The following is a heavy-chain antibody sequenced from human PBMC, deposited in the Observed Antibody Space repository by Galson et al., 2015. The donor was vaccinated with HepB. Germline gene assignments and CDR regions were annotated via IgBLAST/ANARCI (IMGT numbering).Heavy chain of an antibody. CDR3: ASYDLYWGRVDY. V-gene: IGHV4-59*12. J-gene: IGHJ4*02. CDR2: IYYSGST. Sequence: QVQLQESGPGLVKPSETLSLTCTVSGGSISSYYWSWIRQPPGKGLEWIGYIYYSGSTNYNPSLKSRVTISVDTSKNQFSLKLSSVTAADTAVYYCASYDLYWGRVDYWGQGTLVTVSS. D-gene: IGHD3-16*01. CDR1: GGSISSYY.